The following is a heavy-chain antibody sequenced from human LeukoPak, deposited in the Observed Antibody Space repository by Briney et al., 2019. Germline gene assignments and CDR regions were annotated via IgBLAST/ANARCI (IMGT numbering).Heavy chain of an antibody. CDR2: ISAYNGNT. CDR1: GYTFTSYG. V-gene: IGHV1-18*04. CDR3: ASSRAGGYFDY. Sequence: RASVKVSFKASGYTFTSYGISWVRQAPGQGLEWMGWISAYNGNTNYAQKLQGRVTMTTDTSTSTAYMELRSLRSDDTAVYYCASSRAGGYFDYWGQGTLVTVSS. D-gene: IGHD3-16*01. J-gene: IGHJ4*02.